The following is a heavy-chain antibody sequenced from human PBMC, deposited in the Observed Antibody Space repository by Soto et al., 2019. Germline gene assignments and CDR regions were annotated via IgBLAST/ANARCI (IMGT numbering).Heavy chain of an antibody. Sequence: SETLSLTCTVSGGSISSYYWSWIRQPPGKGLEWIGYIYYSGSTNYNPSLKSRVTISVDTSKNQFSLKLSSVTAADTAVYYCARDLSGTFLLRDWGQGTLVTVSS. D-gene: IGHD3-3*01. CDR3: ARDLSGTFLLRD. CDR2: IYYSGST. J-gene: IGHJ4*02. V-gene: IGHV4-59*01. CDR1: GGSISSYY.